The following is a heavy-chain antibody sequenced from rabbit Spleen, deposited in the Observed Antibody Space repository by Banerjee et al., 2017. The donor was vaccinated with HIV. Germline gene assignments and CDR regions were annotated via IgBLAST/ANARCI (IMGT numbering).Heavy chain of an antibody. V-gene: IGHV1S45*01. J-gene: IGHJ3*01. CDR3: ARELTGVSGWNFGL. CDR2: IYSGLGYT. CDR1: GFSFSNDYD. Sequence: QEHLEESGGDLVKPEGSLTLTCTASGFSFSNDYDMCWVHQAPGKGLEWIGYIYSGLGYTYYAIGAKGRFTCSKTSSTTVTLQMTSLTAADTATYFCARELTGVSGWNFGLWGQGTLVTVS. D-gene: IGHD1-1*01.